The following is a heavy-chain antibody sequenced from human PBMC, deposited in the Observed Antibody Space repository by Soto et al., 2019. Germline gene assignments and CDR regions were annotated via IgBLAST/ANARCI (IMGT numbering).Heavy chain of an antibody. CDR2: ISAYNGNT. Sequence: ASVKVSCKPSEDTFSSYSFSWVRQAPGQGLEWMGWISAYNGNTNYAQKLQDRVTMTTDTSTSTAYMELRSLRSDDTAVYYCVVVISNWFDPWGQGTLVTVSS. CDR3: VVVISNWFDP. J-gene: IGHJ5*02. CDR1: EDTFSSYS. V-gene: IGHV1-18*01. D-gene: IGHD3-22*01.